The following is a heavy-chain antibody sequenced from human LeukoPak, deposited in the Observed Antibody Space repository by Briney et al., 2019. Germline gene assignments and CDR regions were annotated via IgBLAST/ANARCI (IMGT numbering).Heavy chain of an antibody. J-gene: IGHJ6*02. Sequence: GGSLRLSCAASGFTFSSYGMHWVRQAPGKGLEWVAVISYDGSNKYYADSVKGRFTISRDNSKNTLYLQMNSLRAEDTAVYYCAKDKVDPAWYIYYYYYYGMDVWGQGTTVTVSS. CDR2: ISYDGSNK. CDR1: GFTFSSYG. D-gene: IGHD2-8*02. V-gene: IGHV3-30*18. CDR3: AKDKVDPAWYIYYYYYYGMDV.